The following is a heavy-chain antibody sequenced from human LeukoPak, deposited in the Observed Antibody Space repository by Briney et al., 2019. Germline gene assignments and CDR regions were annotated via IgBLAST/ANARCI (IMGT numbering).Heavy chain of an antibody. CDR1: GFTFSSYA. CDR3: AKVADDFWSGYYSFDY. J-gene: IGHJ4*02. D-gene: IGHD3-3*01. V-gene: IGHV3-23*01. Sequence: GASLRLSCAASGFTFSSYAMSWVRRAPGKGLEWVSAISGSGGSTYYADSVKGRFTISRDNSKNTLYLQMNSLRAEDTAVYYCAKVADDFWSGYYSFDYWGQGTLVTVSS. CDR2: ISGSGGST.